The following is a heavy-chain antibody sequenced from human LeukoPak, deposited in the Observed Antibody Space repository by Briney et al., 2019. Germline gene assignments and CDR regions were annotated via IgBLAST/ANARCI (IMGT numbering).Heavy chain of an antibody. CDR2: INPNSGGT. CDR3: ARVTGYYDSSGYYY. CDR1: GYTFTGYY. D-gene: IGHD3-22*01. J-gene: IGHJ4*02. V-gene: IGHV1-2*02. Sequence: GASVKVSCKASGYTFTGYYMHWVRQAPGQGLEWMGWINPNSGGTNYAQKFQGRVTMTRDTSISTAYMELSRLRSDDTAVYYCARVTGYYDSSGYYYWGQGTLVTVSS.